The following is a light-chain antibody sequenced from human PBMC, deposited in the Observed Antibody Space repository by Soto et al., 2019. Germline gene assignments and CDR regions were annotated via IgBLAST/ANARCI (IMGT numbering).Light chain of an antibody. CDR1: QSVSSSY. CDR2: GAS. Sequence: EIVLTQSPGTLSLSPGERATLSCRASQSVSSSYLDWYQQKPGQAPRLLIYGASSRATGIPDRFSGSGSGTDFTLTIRRLEPEGFAVYYCHQYGSSPYTCGQGTKLEIK. J-gene: IGKJ2*01. V-gene: IGKV3-20*01. CDR3: HQYGSSPYT.